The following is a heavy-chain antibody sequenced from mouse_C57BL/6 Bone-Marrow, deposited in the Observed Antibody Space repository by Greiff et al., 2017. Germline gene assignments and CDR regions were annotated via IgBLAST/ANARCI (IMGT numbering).Heavy chain of an antibody. V-gene: IGHV1-81*01. CDR1: GYTFTSYG. D-gene: IGHD1-1*01. Sequence: QVQLKESGAELARPGASVKLSCKASGYTFTSYGISWVKQRTGQGLEWIGEIYPRSGNTYYNEKFKGKATLTADKSSSTAYMELRSLTSEDSAVYFCVPLRAWFAYWGQGTLVTVSA. CDR2: IYPRSGNT. CDR3: VPLRAWFAY. J-gene: IGHJ3*01.